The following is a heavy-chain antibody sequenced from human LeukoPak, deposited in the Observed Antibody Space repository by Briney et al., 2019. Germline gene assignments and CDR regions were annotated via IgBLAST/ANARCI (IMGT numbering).Heavy chain of an antibody. CDR2: INSDGSST. J-gene: IGHJ4*02. CDR1: GFTFSSYW. Sequence: GGSLRLSCAASGFTFSSYWMHWVRQAPGRGLVWVSRINSDGSSTSYADSVTGRFTISRDYAKNTLYLQMNSLRAEDTAVYYCARGGSYSFDYWGQGTLVTVSS. V-gene: IGHV3-74*01. D-gene: IGHD1-26*01. CDR3: ARGGSYSFDY.